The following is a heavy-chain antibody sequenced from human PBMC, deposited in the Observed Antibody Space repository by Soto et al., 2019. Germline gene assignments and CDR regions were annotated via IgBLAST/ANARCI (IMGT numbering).Heavy chain of an antibody. CDR1: GFTFSTYA. V-gene: IGHV3-23*01. J-gene: IGHJ6*02. CDR3: ASGIVGATTYGMDV. CDR2: ISGSGANT. Sequence: PGGSLRLSCTASGFTFSTYAMSWVRQAPGKGLEWVSTISGSGANTYYADSVKGRFTISRDNAKNSLYLQMNSLRAEDTALYYCASGIVGATTYGMDVWGQGTTVTVSS. D-gene: IGHD1-26*01.